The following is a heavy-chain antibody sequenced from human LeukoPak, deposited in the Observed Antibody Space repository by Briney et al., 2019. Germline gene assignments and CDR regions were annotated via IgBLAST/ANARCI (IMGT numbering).Heavy chain of an antibody. V-gene: IGHV1-18*01. Sequence: ASVKVFCKASGYTFTSYGISWVRQAPGQGLEWMGWISAYNGNTNYAQKLQGRVTMTTDTSTSTAYMELRSLRSDDTAVYYCARDLGGSGWYETFDYWGQGTLVTVSS. CDR3: ARDLGGSGWYETFDY. CDR2: ISAYNGNT. CDR1: GYTFTSYG. D-gene: IGHD6-19*01. J-gene: IGHJ4*02.